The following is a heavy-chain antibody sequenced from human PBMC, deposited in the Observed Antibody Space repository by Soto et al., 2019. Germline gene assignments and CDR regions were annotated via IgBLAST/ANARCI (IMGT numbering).Heavy chain of an antibody. J-gene: IGHJ6*02. Sequence: SETLSLTCAVYGGSFSGYYWSWIRQPPGKGLEWIGEINHSGSTNYNPSLKSRVTISVDTSKNQFSLKLSSVTAADTAVYYCARSYYGSGSYRYYVMDVWGQGTTVTVSS. CDR2: INHSGST. CDR1: GGSFSGYY. D-gene: IGHD3-10*01. V-gene: IGHV4-34*01. CDR3: ARSYYGSGSYRYYVMDV.